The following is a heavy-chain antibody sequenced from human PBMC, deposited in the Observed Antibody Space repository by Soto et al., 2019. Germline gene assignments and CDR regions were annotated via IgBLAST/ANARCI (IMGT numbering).Heavy chain of an antibody. CDR1: GGSIDNSHSF. D-gene: IGHD3-10*01. CDR2: VYYSGGA. J-gene: IGHJ4*02. V-gene: IGHV4-39*01. Sequence: QLQLQESGPGLVKPSETLSLTCDVSGGSIDNSHSFWGWVRQPPGKGLEFIGSVYYSGGAYYSPSLKSRVTVSVDTSKNQLSLRVNSVTAADTAVYYCARVMYGSGSYLHTFDYWGQGTLVTVSS. CDR3: ARVMYGSGSYLHTFDY.